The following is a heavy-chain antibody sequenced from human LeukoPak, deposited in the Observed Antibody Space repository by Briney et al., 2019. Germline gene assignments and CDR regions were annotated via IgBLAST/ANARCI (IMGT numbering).Heavy chain of an antibody. V-gene: IGHV3-23*01. CDR1: GFTFSSYA. CDR3: ARDLATVTTFGGNWFDP. Sequence: PGGSLRLSCAASGFTFSSYAMSWVRQAPGKGLEWVSAISGSGGSTYYADSVKGRFTISRDNSKNTLYLQMNSLRAEDTAVYYCARDLATVTTFGGNWFDPWGQGTLVTVSS. J-gene: IGHJ5*02. D-gene: IGHD4-11*01. CDR2: ISGSGGST.